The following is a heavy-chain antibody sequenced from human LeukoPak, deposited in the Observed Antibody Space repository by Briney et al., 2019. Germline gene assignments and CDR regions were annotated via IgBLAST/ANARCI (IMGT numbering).Heavy chain of an antibody. V-gene: IGHV3-30*03. CDR2: IYPDGSYK. Sequence: GGSLGLPCEASGFPFIPYDRNWFPRPPGKGLGGWAVIYPDGSYKYYADSVKGRFTISRDNSKNTLYLQMNSLRVEDTAVYYCARRGSTMVRGVIMGPDYWGQGTLVTVSS. J-gene: IGHJ4*02. CDR1: GFPFIPYD. CDR3: ARRGSTMVRGVIMGPDY. D-gene: IGHD3-10*01.